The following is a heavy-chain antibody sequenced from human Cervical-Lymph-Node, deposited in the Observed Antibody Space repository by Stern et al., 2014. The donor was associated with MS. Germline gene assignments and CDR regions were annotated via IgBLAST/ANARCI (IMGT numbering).Heavy chain of an antibody. CDR3: ARTRRVRGAHWFDP. CDR1: GFSLSTSGMC. Sequence: QVTLKESGPALVKPTQTLTLTCPFSGFSLSTSGMCVSWIRQPPGKALECLALIDWDDDKCYSTSLKTRLTISKDTSKNQVVLTMTNMDPVDTATYYCARTRRVRGAHWFDPWGQGTLVTVSS. J-gene: IGHJ5*02. CDR2: IDWDDDK. V-gene: IGHV2-70*01. D-gene: IGHD3-10*01.